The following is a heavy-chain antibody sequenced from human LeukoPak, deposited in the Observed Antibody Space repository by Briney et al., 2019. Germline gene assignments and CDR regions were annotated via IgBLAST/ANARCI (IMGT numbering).Heavy chain of an antibody. CDR2: ISGSAHKI. D-gene: IGHD3-9*01. J-gene: IGHJ5*02. CDR3: AKDRSYYDILTGYYSFGWFDP. V-gene: IGHV3-23*01. CDR1: GFTFSDYA. Sequence: GGSLRLSCVVSGFTFSDYAMSWVRQAPEKGLDWVSVISGSAHKIRYADSVKGRFTISRDNSENTVYLQMNNLRAEDTALYYCAKDRSYYDILTGYYSFGWFDPWGQGTLVTVSS.